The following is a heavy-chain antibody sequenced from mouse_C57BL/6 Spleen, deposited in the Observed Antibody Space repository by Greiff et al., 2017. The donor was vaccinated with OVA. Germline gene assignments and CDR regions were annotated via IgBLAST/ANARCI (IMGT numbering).Heavy chain of an antibody. J-gene: IGHJ3*01. CDR2: ISSGGSYT. CDR3: ARHAEGFAY. V-gene: IGHV5-6*01. Sequence: EVKLVESGGDLVKPGGSLKLSCAASGFTFSSYGMSWVRQTPDKRLEWVATISSGGSYTYYPDSVKGRFTISRDNAKNTLYLQMSSLKSEDTAMYYCARHAEGFAYWGQGTLVTVSA. CDR1: GFTFSSYG.